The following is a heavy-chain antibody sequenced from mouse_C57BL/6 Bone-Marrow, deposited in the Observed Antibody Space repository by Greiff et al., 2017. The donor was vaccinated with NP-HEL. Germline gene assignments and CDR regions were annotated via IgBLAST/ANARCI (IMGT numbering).Heavy chain of an antibody. Sequence: EVKVEESGGGLVQPGGSLKLPCAASGFTFSDYYMYWVRQTPEKRLEWVAYISNGGGSTYYPDTVKGRFTISRDNAKNTLYLQMSRLKSEDTAMYYCARPYGSRWAMDYWGQGTSVTVSS. CDR1: GFTFSDYY. J-gene: IGHJ4*01. CDR3: ARPYGSRWAMDY. CDR2: ISNGGGST. D-gene: IGHD1-1*01. V-gene: IGHV5-12*01.